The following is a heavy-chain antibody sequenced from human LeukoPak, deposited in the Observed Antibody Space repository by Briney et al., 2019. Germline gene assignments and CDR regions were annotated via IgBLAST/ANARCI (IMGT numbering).Heavy chain of an antibody. J-gene: IGHJ4*02. CDR1: GFTFDDYA. D-gene: IGHD2-21*02. Sequence: GGSLRLSCAASGFTFDDYAMHWVRQAPEKGLEWVSLISGDGGSTYYADSVKGRFTISRDNSKNSLYLQMNSLRTEDTALYYYAKDQIYCGGDCQYDYWGQGTLVTVSS. CDR3: AKDQIYCGGDCQYDY. CDR2: ISGDGGST. V-gene: IGHV3-43*02.